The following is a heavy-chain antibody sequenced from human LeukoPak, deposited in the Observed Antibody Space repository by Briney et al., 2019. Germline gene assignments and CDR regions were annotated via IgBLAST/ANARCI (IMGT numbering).Heavy chain of an antibody. Sequence: SVKVSCKASGGTFSSYAISWVRQAPGQGLEWMGGIIPIFGTANYAQKFQGRVTITTDESTSTAYMELSSLRSEDTAVYYCARGGEGYQLLSWLDYWGQGTLVTVSS. CDR2: IIPIFGTA. D-gene: IGHD2-2*01. V-gene: IGHV1-69*05. J-gene: IGHJ4*02. CDR1: GGTFSSYA. CDR3: ARGGEGYQLLSWLDY.